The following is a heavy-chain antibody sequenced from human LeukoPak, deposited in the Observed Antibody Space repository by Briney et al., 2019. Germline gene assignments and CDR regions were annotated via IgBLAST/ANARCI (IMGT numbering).Heavy chain of an antibody. CDR1: GGSISSYY. Sequence: SETLSLPCPVSGGSISSYYWIWIRQPPGKGLGWGGDIYYSGSTNYNPSLKSRVTISVDTSKNQFSLKLSSVTAADTAVYYCARGRAIAAAGTASGCFDYWGQGTLVTVSS. D-gene: IGHD6-13*01. J-gene: IGHJ4*02. CDR2: IYYSGST. CDR3: ARGRAIAAAGTASGCFDY. V-gene: IGHV4-59*01.